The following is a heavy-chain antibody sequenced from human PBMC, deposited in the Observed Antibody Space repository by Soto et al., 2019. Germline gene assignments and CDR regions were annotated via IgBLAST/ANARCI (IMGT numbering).Heavy chain of an antibody. V-gene: IGHV1-18*01. CDR3: ATSIAAAANLDY. Sequence: ASVKVSCKASGYTFTSYGIIWVRQAPGQGLEWMGWISAYNGNTNYAQKLQGRVTMTTDTSTSTAYMELRSLRSDDTAVYYCATSIAAAANLDYWGQGTLVTVSS. CDR1: GYTFTSYG. D-gene: IGHD6-13*01. J-gene: IGHJ4*02. CDR2: ISAYNGNT.